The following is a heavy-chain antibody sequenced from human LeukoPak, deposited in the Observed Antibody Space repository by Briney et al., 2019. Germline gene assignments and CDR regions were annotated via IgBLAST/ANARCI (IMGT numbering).Heavy chain of an antibody. Sequence: GGSLRLSCAASGFTFNYYGMHWVRQAPGKGLAWVAFIGFDASKKFYADTVRGRFTISRDNSKNTLYLQMNSLKPEDTAVYCCARVGAYCTSTSCFDYWGLGTLVTVSS. CDR1: GFTFNYYG. CDR3: ARVGAYCTSTSCFDY. D-gene: IGHD2-2*01. V-gene: IGHV3-30*02. J-gene: IGHJ4*02. CDR2: IGFDASKK.